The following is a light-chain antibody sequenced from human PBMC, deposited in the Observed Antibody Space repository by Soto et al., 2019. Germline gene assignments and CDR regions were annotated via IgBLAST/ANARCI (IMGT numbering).Light chain of an antibody. CDR3: QKYNSALTWT. CDR2: AAS. J-gene: IGKJ1*01. V-gene: IGKV1-27*01. CDR1: QGISNY. Sequence: DIQMPQSPSTLSASVGDRVPITCRASQGISNYLAWYQQKPGKVPKLLIYAASTLQSGVPSRFSGSGSGTDFTLTISSLQPEDVATYYCQKYNSALTWTFGKGTKVDI.